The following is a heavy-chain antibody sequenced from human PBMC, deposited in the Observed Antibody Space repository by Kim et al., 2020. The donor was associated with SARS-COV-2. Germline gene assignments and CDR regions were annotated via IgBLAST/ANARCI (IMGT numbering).Heavy chain of an antibody. CDR1: GGSISSGGYY. CDR2: IYYSGST. V-gene: IGHV4-31*03. Sequence: SETLSLTCTVSGGSISSGGYYWSWIRQHPGKGLEWIGYIYYSGSTYYNLSLKSRVTISVDTSKNQFSLKLSSVTAADTAVYYCARVGSGKWFGELLHIDYWGQGTLVTVSS. D-gene: IGHD3-10*01. J-gene: IGHJ4*02. CDR3: ARVGSGKWFGELLHIDY.